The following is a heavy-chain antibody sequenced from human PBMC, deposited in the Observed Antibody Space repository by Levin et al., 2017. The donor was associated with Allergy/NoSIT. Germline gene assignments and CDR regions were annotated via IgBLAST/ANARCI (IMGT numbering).Heavy chain of an antibody. D-gene: IGHD3-22*01. CDR2: IYYTGST. V-gene: IGHV4-59*01. CDR1: GGSISHYY. CDR3: ARGGSGYPFDY. J-gene: IGHJ4*02. Sequence: SETLSLTCAVSGGSISHYYWSWIRQPPGKGLEWIGYIYYTGSTNYNPSLKSLVTISVDTSKNQFSLILKSVTAADTAVYFCARGGSGYPFDYWGQGTVVTVTS.